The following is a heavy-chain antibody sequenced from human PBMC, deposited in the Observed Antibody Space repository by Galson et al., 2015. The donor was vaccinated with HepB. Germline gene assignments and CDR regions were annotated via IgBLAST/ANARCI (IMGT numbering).Heavy chain of an antibody. D-gene: IGHD3-10*01. Sequence: SVKVSCKASGYTFTGYYIHWVRQAPGQGLEWMGWINPHSGGTNYAQKFKGRVTMTRDTSISTAYMELSRLRSGDTAVYYCATLAFGGEVFEDAIDMWGQGTVVTVSS. CDR3: ATLAFGGEVFEDAIDM. J-gene: IGHJ3*02. CDR1: GYTFTGYY. CDR2: INPHSGGT. V-gene: IGHV1-2*02.